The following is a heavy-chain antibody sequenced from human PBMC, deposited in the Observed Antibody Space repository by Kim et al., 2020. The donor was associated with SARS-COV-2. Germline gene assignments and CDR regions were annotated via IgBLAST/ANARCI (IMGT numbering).Heavy chain of an antibody. CDR3: ARDLNEGLGYGDYPDY. Sequence: GGSLRLSCAASGFTFSDYYMSWIRQAPGKGLEWVSYISSSSSYTNYADSVKGRFTISRDNAKNSLYLQMNSLRAEDTAVYYCARDLNEGLGYGDYPDYWGQGTLVTVSS. J-gene: IGHJ4*02. CDR1: GFTFSDYY. V-gene: IGHV3-11*06. D-gene: IGHD4-17*01. CDR2: ISSSSSYT.